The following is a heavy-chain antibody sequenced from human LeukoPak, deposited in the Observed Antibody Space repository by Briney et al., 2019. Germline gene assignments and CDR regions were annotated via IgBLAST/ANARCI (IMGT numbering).Heavy chain of an antibody. J-gene: IGHJ6*03. CDR3: AREVNMVRGVIITKYYYYYYMDV. Sequence: SETLSLTCTVSGGSISSYYWSWIRQPAGKGLEWIGRIYTSVSTNYRPSLKSRVTMSVDTSKNQFSLKLSSVTAADTAVYYCAREVNMVRGVIITKYYYYYYMDVWGKGTTVAVSS. V-gene: IGHV4-4*07. CDR1: GGSISSYY. CDR2: IYTSVST. D-gene: IGHD3-10*01.